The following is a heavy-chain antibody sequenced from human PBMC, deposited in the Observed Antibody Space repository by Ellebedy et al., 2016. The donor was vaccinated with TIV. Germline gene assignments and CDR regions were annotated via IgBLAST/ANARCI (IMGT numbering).Heavy chain of an antibody. CDR3: ARDQGYSSSWLTD. CDR2: ISGSITYI. J-gene: IGHJ4*02. CDR1: GFTFSSYT. Sequence: GESLKISCAASGFTFSSYTMNWVRQAPGKGLEWVSSISGSITYIYYADSVKGRFAISRDNAKNSLYLQMNSLRVEDTAVYYCARDQGYSSSWLTDWGQGTLVTVSS. V-gene: IGHV3-21*01. D-gene: IGHD6-13*01.